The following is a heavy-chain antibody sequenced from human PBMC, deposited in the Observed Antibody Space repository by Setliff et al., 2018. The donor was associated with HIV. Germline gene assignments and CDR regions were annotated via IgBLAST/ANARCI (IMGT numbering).Heavy chain of an antibody. D-gene: IGHD3-10*01. CDR2: VNNDGTDT. V-gene: IGHV3-74*01. CDR1: GFTFNSYW. J-gene: IGHJ6*02. Sequence: GGSLRLSCVASGFTFNSYWMYWVRQAPGKGLVCVSRVNNDGTDTIYADSVKGRFTISRDNAKNSMDLQMNSLRAEDTAIYYCARKLRPGHGVDVWGQGTTVTVSS. CDR3: ARKLRPGHGVDV.